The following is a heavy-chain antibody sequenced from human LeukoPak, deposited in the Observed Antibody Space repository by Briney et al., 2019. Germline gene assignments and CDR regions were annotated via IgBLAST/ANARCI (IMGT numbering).Heavy chain of an antibody. CDR1: GFTFSRFG. CDR3: ARGGRSAGPGYYFDY. D-gene: IGHD2-15*01. V-gene: IGHV3-30*09. J-gene: IGHJ4*02. Sequence: PGGSLRLLCAASGFTFSRFGIHWVRQAPGKGLEWVAVISYDGSNKYYADSVKGRFAVSRDNSKNTLNLQMNSLRAEDTAVYYCARGGRSAGPGYYFDYWGQGTLVTVSS. CDR2: ISYDGSNK.